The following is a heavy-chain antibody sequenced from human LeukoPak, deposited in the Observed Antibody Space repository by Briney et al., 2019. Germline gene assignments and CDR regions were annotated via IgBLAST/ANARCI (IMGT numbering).Heavy chain of an antibody. CDR3: AKGSSHYCSGGSCYRNFDY. Sequence: GGSLRLSCAASGFTFSTYWMGWVRQAPGKGLEWVAKIKPDGSEKDHVDSVKGRFTISRDNAKNSLYLQLNSLRAEDTAVYYCAKGSSHYCSGGSCYRNFDYWGQGTPVTVSS. CDR2: IKPDGSEK. V-gene: IGHV3-7*03. J-gene: IGHJ4*02. CDR1: GFTFSTYW. D-gene: IGHD2-15*01.